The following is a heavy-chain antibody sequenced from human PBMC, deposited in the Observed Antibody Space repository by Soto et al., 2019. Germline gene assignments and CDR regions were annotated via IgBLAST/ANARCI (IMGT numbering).Heavy chain of an antibody. D-gene: IGHD6-13*01. CDR1: GYTFSNYG. J-gene: IGHJ1*01. CDR2: VSGYNGNT. CDR3: ARGGSSWSAAYYQH. Sequence: QVQLVQSGAEVKKPGASVKVSCKASGYTFSNYGISWVRQAPGQGPEWMGWVSGYNGNTKYAQSLQGRVTMTTDTSTSIAYMELRSLRSDDTAVYYCARGGSSWSAAYYQHWGQGTLVIVSS. V-gene: IGHV1-18*01.